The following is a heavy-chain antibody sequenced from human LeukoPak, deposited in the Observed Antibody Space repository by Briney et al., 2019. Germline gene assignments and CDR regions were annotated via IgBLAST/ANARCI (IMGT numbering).Heavy chain of an antibody. CDR3: AREPSAGWFDP. D-gene: IGHD6-13*01. CDR1: GFTFSSYS. CDR2: ISSSSSYI. J-gene: IGHJ5*02. V-gene: IGHV3-21*01. Sequence: GGSLRLSCAASGFTFSSYSMNWVRQAPGKGLEWVSSISSSSSYIYYADSVKGRFTISRDNAKNSLYLQMNSLRAEDTAVYYCAREPSAGWFDPWGRGTLVTVSS.